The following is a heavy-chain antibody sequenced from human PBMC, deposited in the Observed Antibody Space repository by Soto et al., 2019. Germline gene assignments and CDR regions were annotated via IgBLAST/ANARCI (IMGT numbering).Heavy chain of an antibody. D-gene: IGHD3-22*01. J-gene: IGHJ4*02. CDR1: GFTFSNAW. CDR3: TTGTYYYDSSGSLRHDY. V-gene: IGHV3-15*01. Sequence: PGGSLRLSCAASGFTFSNAWTSWVRQAPGKGLEWVGRIKSKTDGGTTDYAAPVKGRFTISRDDSKNTLYLQMNSLKTEDTAVYYCTTGTYYYDSSGSLRHDYWGQGTQVTVSS. CDR2: IKSKTDGGTT.